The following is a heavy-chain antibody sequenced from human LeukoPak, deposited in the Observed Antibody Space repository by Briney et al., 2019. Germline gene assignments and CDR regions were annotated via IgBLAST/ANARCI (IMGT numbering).Heavy chain of an antibody. D-gene: IGHD3-16*01. J-gene: IGHJ4*02. V-gene: IGHV3-21*01. CDR2: ISSSSSYI. CDR3: AREGGEVYFDY. CDR1: GFTFSSYS. Sequence: SGGSLRLSCAASGFTFSSYSMNWVRQAPGKGLEWVSSISSSSSYIYYADSVKGRLTISRDNAKNSLYLQMNSLRAEDTAVYYCAREGGEVYFDYWGQGTLVTVSS.